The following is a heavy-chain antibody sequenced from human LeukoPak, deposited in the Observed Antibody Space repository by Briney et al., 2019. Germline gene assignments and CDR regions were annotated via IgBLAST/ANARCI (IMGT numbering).Heavy chain of an antibody. V-gene: IGHV3-30*02. Sequence: PGGSLRLSCAGSGFTFSSYGMHWVRQAPGKGLEWVAFIRYDGSNKYYADSVKDRFTISRDNSKNTLYLQMNSLRAEDTAVYYCAKPGFLEWPPPRDWGQGTLVTVSS. D-gene: IGHD3-3*01. CDR1: GFTFSSYG. CDR3: AKPGFLEWPPPRD. J-gene: IGHJ4*02. CDR2: IRYDGSNK.